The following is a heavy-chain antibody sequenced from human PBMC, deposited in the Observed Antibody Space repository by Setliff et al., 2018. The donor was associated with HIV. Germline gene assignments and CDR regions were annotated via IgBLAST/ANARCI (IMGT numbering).Heavy chain of an antibody. CDR2: ISSSGSTI. Sequence: PGGSLRLSCAASGFPFSSYEMNWVRQAPGKGLEWVSYISSSGSTIYYADSVKGRFTISRDNTKNSLYLQMNSLRAEDTAVYYCAKTFYYDSSGNHNFEYWGQGTLVTVSS. CDR1: GFPFSSYE. J-gene: IGHJ4*02. CDR3: AKTFYYDSSGNHNFEY. D-gene: IGHD3-22*01. V-gene: IGHV3-48*03.